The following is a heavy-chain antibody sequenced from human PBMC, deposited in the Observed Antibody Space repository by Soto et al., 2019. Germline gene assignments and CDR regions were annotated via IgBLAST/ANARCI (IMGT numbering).Heavy chain of an antibody. J-gene: IGHJ4*02. CDR2: IIPMIPRT. CDR1: GGTFNNYG. CDR3: ASWDYAVLTGYSYAD. V-gene: IGHV1-69*01. D-gene: IGHD3-9*01. Sequence: QVQLVQSGAEVKKPGSSVKVSCKASGGTFNNYGMGWVRQAPGQGLEWMGGIIPMIPRTNYAQKFQGRVTLTADASRSTAYMELRSLRSEDTAVYYCASWDYAVLTGYSYADWGQGTIVTVSS.